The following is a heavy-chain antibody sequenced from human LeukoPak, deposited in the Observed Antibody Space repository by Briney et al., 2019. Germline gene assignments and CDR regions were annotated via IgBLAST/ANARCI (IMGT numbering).Heavy chain of an antibody. CDR3: ARGRIGSYSSNSFDY. J-gene: IGHJ4*02. CDR2: MNPNSGNT. Sequence: ASVKVSCKASGYTFTSYDINWVRQATGQGLEWMGWMNPNSGNTGYAQKFQGRVTFTRDTSASTGYMEVSSLRSEDTAVYYCARGRIGSYSSNSFDYWGQGTLVTVSS. V-gene: IGHV1-8*01. D-gene: IGHD1-26*01. CDR1: GYTFTSYD.